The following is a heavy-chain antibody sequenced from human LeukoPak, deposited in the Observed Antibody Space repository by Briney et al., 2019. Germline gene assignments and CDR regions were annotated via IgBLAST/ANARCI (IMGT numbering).Heavy chain of an antibody. J-gene: IGHJ6*03. CDR2: INPSGGST. D-gene: IGHD6-25*01. Sequence: ASVKVSCKASGFSFTTYYMHWVRQASGQGLEWMGIINPSGGSTSYAQKLQGRVTMTTDTSTSTAYMELRSLRSEDTAVYYCARAGLGAAWGYYYYMDVWGKGTTVTVSS. CDR3: ARAGLGAAWGYYYYMDV. V-gene: IGHV1-46*01. CDR1: GFSFTTYY.